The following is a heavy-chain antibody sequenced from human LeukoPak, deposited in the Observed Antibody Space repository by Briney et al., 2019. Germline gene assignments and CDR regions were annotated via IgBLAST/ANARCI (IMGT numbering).Heavy chain of an antibody. CDR3: TKGATGTFFDY. J-gene: IGHJ4*02. D-gene: IGHD1-1*01. CDR2: IRYDGNSR. CDR1: GFAFSSFA. V-gene: IGHV3-30*02. Sequence: GGSLRLSCAASGFAFSSFAMHWVRQAPGKGLEWVAFIRYDGNSRYFADSVKGRFTISRDNSKDTVYLQMNSLRAEDTAVYYCTKGATGTFFDYWGQGTLVTVSS.